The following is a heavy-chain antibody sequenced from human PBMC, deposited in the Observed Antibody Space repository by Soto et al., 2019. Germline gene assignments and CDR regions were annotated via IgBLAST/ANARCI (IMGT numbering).Heavy chain of an antibody. CDR1: GGSFSGYY. CDR3: ARGGFLTTVTTFYY. J-gene: IGHJ4*02. V-gene: IGHV4-34*01. CDR2: INHSGST. Sequence: SETLSLTCAVYGGSFSGYYWSWIRQPPGKGLEWIGEINHSGSTNYNPSLKSRVTISVDTSKNQFSLKLSSVTAADTAVYYCARGGFLTTVTTFYYWGQGTLVTVS. D-gene: IGHD4-17*01.